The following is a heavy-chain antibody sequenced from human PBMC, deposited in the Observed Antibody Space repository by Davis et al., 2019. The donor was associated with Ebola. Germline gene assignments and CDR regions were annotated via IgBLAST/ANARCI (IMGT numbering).Heavy chain of an antibody. CDR2: IRCKANSYAT. CDR3: TSGITGTRGDY. V-gene: IGHV3-73*01. D-gene: IGHD1-20*01. Sequence: GESLKISCAASGFTFSGSAMHWVRPASGKGLQRVGRIRCKANSYATAYAASVKGRFTISRDDSKNTAYLQMNSLKTEDTAVYYCTSGITGTRGDYWGQGTLVTVSS. CDR1: GFTFSGSA. J-gene: IGHJ4*02.